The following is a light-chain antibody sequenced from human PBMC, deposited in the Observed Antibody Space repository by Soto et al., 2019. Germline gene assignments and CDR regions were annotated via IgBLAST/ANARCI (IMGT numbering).Light chain of an antibody. CDR2: GAS. J-gene: IGKJ2*02. CDR1: QSVLSNY. CDR3: QQYEISPRT. Sequence: EVVLTQSPGTLSLSPGARATLSCRASQSVLSNYLAWYQQKPGQAPRLLIYGASARAAGIPDRFGGSGSGTDFTLTISRLEPEDFAVYYCQQYEISPRTFGQGTKLEI. V-gene: IGKV3-20*01.